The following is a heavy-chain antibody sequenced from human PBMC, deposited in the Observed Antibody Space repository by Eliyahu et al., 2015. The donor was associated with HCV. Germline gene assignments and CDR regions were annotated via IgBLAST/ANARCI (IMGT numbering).Heavy chain of an antibody. CDR2: ISSDGSNK. D-gene: IGHD3-10*01. Sequence: QVQLVESGGGVVQPGGSLRLSCVASGFTFSTYALNWVRQAPGKGLEWLSLISSDGSNKDYTASVKGRFTISRDNSKSSLYLQMNSLRPEDTAVYYCAKDQSFLWFGEFDIWGQGTMVAVSS. CDR3: AKDQSFLWFGEFDI. J-gene: IGHJ3*02. V-gene: IGHV3-30-3*01. CDR1: GFTFSTYA.